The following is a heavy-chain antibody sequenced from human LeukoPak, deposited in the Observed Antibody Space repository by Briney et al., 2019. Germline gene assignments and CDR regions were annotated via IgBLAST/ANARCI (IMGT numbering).Heavy chain of an antibody. CDR2: MDQDGTEK. J-gene: IGHJ3*02. CDR3: ARDRGYSTFDI. D-gene: IGHD5-18*01. CDR1: GFTFSSYW. Sequence: PGGSLRLFCAASGFTFSSYWMSWVRQAPGKGLEWVANMDQDGTEKNYVDSVKGRFTISRDNAKNLVYVQMNSLRAEDTALYYCARDRGYSTFDIWGQGTMVTVSS. V-gene: IGHV3-7*05.